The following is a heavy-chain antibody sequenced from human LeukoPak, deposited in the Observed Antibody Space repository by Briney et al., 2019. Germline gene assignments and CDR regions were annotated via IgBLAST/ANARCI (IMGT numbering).Heavy chain of an antibody. V-gene: IGHV4-30-4*02. CDR1: GGSISSGDYY. CDR2: IYYSGST. Sequence: SETLSLTCTVSGGSISSGDYYWSWIRQPPGKGLEWIGYIYYSGSTYYNPSLKSRVTISVDTSKNQFSLKLSSVTAADTAVYYCARQRAAAGTDYYYMDVWGKGTTVTVSS. D-gene: IGHD6-13*01. CDR3: ARQRAAAGTDYYYMDV. J-gene: IGHJ6*03.